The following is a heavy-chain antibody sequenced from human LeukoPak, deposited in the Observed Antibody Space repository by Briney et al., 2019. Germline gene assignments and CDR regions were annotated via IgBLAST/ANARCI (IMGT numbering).Heavy chain of an antibody. CDR1: GGSISSSSYY. CDR3: ARGNLPDFHFDS. V-gene: IGHV4-39*06. D-gene: IGHD5-24*01. CDR2: IYYSGST. Sequence: SETLSLTCTVSGGSISSSSYYWGWIRQPPGKGLEWIGSIYYSGSTYYNPSLKSRVTISVDTSKNQFTLKLNSVTAADTGVYFCARGNLPDFHFDSWGQGTLVTVSS. J-gene: IGHJ4*02.